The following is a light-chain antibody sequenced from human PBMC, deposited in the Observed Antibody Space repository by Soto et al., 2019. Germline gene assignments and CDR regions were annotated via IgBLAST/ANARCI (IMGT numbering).Light chain of an antibody. V-gene: IGLV2-11*01. CDR3: CSYAGSNMV. Sequence: QSALTQPRSVSGSPGQSVTISCAGTSTDVGGYDYVSWYQQHPNKAPKLMIYDVTKRPSGVPDRFSGSKSGNTASLTISGLQAEDEADYYCCSYAGSNMVFGGGTQLT. CDR2: DVT. CDR1: STDVGGYDY. J-gene: IGLJ2*01.